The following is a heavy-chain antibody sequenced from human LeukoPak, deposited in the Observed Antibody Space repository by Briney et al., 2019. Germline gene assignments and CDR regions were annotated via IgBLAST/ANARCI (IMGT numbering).Heavy chain of an antibody. CDR3: ARDMGFYCAGECSTYGMDV. D-gene: IGHD2-21*01. Sequence: PGGSLGLSCAASGFTFSNYSMSWVRQAPGKGLQWVSYIRSGSSSIYYADSVKGRFTISRDNAKNSLYLQMNSLRDEDTAVYYCARDMGFYCAGECSTYGMDVWGQGTTVTVSS. J-gene: IGHJ6*02. CDR2: IRSGSSSI. V-gene: IGHV3-48*02. CDR1: GFTFSNYS.